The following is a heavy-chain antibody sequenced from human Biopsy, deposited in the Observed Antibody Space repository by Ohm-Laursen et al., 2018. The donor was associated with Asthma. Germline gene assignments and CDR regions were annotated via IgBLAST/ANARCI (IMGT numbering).Heavy chain of an antibody. D-gene: IGHD2-15*01. CDR3: AGFCSGGNCPDH. CDR2: IHYSGST. V-gene: IGHV4-59*01. CDR1: GVSIRSYY. J-gene: IGHJ4*02. Sequence: SETLSLTCTVSGVSIRSYYWTWIRQPPGKGLEWIGNIHYSGSTYSNPSLKSRVTISVDTSKKQISLRLSSVIAADTAVYYCAGFCSGGNCPDHWGQGTLDTVSS.